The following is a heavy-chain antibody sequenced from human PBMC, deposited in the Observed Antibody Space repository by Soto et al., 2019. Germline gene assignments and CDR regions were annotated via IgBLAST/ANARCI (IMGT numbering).Heavy chain of an antibody. CDR2: INHSGST. CDR3: ARGGYDFWSGYYYYYYGMDV. D-gene: IGHD3-3*01. Sequence: SETLSLTCAVYGGSFSGHYWSWIRQPPGKGLEWIGEINHSGSTNYNPSLKSRVTISVDTSKNQFSLKLSSVTAADTAVYYCARGGYDFWSGYYYYYYGMDVWGQGTTVTVSS. J-gene: IGHJ6*02. CDR1: GGSFSGHY. V-gene: IGHV4-34*01.